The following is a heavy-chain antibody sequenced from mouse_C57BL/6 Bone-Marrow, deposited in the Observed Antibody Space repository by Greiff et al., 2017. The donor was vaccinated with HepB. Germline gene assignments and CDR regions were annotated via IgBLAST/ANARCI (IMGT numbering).Heavy chain of an antibody. Sequence: QVQLQQSGPELVKPGASVKISCKASGYAFSGSWMNWVKQRPGKGLEWIGRIYPGDGDTNYNGKFKGKATLTADKSSSTAYMQLSSLTSEDSAVYFCARAYYSNYVDYWGQGTTLTVSS. CDR2: IYPGDGDT. V-gene: IGHV1-82*01. D-gene: IGHD2-5*01. CDR1: GYAFSGSW. J-gene: IGHJ2*01. CDR3: ARAYYSNYVDY.